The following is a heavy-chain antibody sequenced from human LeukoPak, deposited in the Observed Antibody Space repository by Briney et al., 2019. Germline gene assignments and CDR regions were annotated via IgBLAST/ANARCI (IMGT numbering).Heavy chain of an antibody. CDR3: ARDGEYGGYYYGMDV. CDR2: ISAYNGNT. Sequence: ASVEVSCKASGYTFTSYGISWVRQAPGQGLEWMGWISAYNGNTNYAQKLQGRVTMTTDTSTSTAYMELRSLRSDDTAVYYCARDGEYGGYYYGMDVWGQGTTVTVSS. V-gene: IGHV1-18*01. J-gene: IGHJ6*02. CDR1: GYTFTSYG. D-gene: IGHD4/OR15-4a*01.